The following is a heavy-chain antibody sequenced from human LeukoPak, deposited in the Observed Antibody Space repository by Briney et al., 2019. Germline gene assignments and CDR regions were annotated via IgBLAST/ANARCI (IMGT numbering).Heavy chain of an antibody. CDR3: TRGPGYHDSSYLDY. J-gene: IGHJ4*02. CDR2: ISYDGTNK. CDR1: GFMFSSNW. Sequence: GGSLRLSCAASGFMFSSNWMSWVRQAPGKGLEWVAVISYDGTNKNYADSVKGRFTISRDNSKNTLYLQMNSLRAEDTAVYYCTRGPGYHDSSYLDYWGQGTLVTVSS. D-gene: IGHD3-22*01. V-gene: IGHV3-30*03.